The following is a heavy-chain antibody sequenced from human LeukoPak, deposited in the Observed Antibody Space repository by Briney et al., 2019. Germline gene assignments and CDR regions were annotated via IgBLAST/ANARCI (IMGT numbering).Heavy chain of an antibody. CDR1: GGSISSSSYY. Sequence: PSETLSLTCTVSGGSISSSSYYWGWIRQPPGKGLEWIGSIYYSGSAYYNPSLKSRVTISVDTSKDQFSLKLSSVTAADTAVYYCARLDCSSTSCYMYVWGKGTTVTVSS. D-gene: IGHD2-2*01. J-gene: IGHJ6*04. V-gene: IGHV4-39*01. CDR2: IYYSGSA. CDR3: ARLDCSSTSCYMYV.